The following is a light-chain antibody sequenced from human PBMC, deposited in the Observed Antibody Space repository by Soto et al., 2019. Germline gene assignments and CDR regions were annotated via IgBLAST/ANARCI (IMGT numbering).Light chain of an antibody. Sequence: EIVMTQSPATLSVSPGESATLSCRASHSVSSRLAWYQQKPGQAPRLLIYGASTRATGLPARFSGSGSGTDFPLTLSSLQYEDFAVYYCQHYTNWPLTLGGGTKVEIK. CDR1: HSVSSR. J-gene: IGKJ4*01. CDR2: GAS. V-gene: IGKV3-15*01. CDR3: QHYTNWPLT.